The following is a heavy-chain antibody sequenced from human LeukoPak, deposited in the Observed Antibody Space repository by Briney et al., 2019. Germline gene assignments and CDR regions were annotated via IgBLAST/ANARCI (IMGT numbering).Heavy chain of an antibody. D-gene: IGHD6-19*01. J-gene: IGHJ4*02. CDR2: INPNSGGT. Sequence: ASVKVSCKASGYTFTGYYMHWVRQAPRQGLEWMGWINPNSGGTNYAQKFQGRVTMTRDTSISTAYMELSRLRSDDTAVYYCARDLGTASSGGYWGQGTLVTVSS. CDR1: GYTFTGYY. CDR3: ARDLGTASSGGY. V-gene: IGHV1-2*02.